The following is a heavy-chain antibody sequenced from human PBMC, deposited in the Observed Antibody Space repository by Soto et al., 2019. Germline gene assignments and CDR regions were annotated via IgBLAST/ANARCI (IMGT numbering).Heavy chain of an antibody. V-gene: IGHV3-21*04. D-gene: IGHD5-18*01. CDR3: ANRDTSMVTRYYYGMDV. Sequence: GGSLRLSCAASGFTFSNYNMNWVRQAPGKGLEWVSSISSSSSYIYYADSVKGRFTISRDNAKNTLYLQMNSLRAEDTAVYYCANRDTSMVTRYYYGMDVWGQGTKVTVSS. CDR1: GFTFSNYN. J-gene: IGHJ6*02. CDR2: ISSSSSYI.